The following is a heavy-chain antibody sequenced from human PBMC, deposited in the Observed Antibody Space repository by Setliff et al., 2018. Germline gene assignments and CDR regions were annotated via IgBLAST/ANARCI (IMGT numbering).Heavy chain of an antibody. CDR1: DGSLSTYY. D-gene: IGHD2-2*01. V-gene: IGHV4-59*05. Sequence: SETLSLTCTVSDGSLSTYYWSWLRQPPGKGLEWIASIYYSGSTYYNPSLKSRVTIPVDTSKNQFSLKLTSVTAADTAVYYCARVPALGGMVGTHGIDYWGQGTLVTVSS. CDR2: IYYSGST. CDR3: ARVPALGGMVGTHGIDY. J-gene: IGHJ4*02.